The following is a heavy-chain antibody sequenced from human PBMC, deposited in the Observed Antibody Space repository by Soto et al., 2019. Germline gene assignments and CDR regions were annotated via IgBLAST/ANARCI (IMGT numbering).Heavy chain of an antibody. J-gene: IGHJ6*03. CDR1: GGSISSYY. CDR2: IYYSGST. CDR3: ARGFIAGSTPDFYYYYMDV. D-gene: IGHD1-7*01. V-gene: IGHV4-59*01. Sequence: TSETLSLTCTVSGGSISSYYWSWIRQPPGKGLEWIGYIYYSGSTNYNPSLKSRVTISVDTSKNQFSLKLSSVTAADTAVYYCARGFIAGSTPDFYYYYMDVWGKGTTVTVSS.